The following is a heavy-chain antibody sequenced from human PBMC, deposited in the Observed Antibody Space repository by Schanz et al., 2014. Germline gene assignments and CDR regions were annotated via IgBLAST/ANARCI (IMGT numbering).Heavy chain of an antibody. Sequence: EVQLLESGGGLVQPGGSLRLSCAASRFTFSAYWMTWVRQAPGKGLDWVGIIKPDGSEKFYVDSVKGRFTISRDNAKNLMYLHLNSLRAEDTAVYYCAREVGGSFGQHYWGQGALVTVSS. J-gene: IGHJ4*02. CDR3: AREVGGSFGQHY. V-gene: IGHV3-7*01. D-gene: IGHD1-26*01. CDR2: IKPDGSEK. CDR1: RFTFSAYW.